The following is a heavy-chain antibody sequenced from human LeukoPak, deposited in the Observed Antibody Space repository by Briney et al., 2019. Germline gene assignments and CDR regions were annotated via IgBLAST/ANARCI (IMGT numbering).Heavy chain of an antibody. CDR2: INGDGTST. J-gene: IGHJ6*02. CDR1: GFTFSSSW. V-gene: IGHV3-74*01. CDR3: ARSPHPYYYYGMDV. Sequence: PGGSLRLSCAASGFTFSSSWMHWVRQAPGKGLVWVSRINGDGTSTSYADSVKGRFTISRDNAKNSLYLQMNSLRAEDTAVYYCARSPHPYYYYGMDVWGQGTTVTVSS.